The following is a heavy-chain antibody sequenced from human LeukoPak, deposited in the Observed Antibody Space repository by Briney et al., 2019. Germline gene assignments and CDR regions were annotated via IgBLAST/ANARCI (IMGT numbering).Heavy chain of an antibody. J-gene: IGHJ4*02. CDR2: IYYSGST. Sequence: SETLSLACTVSGGSISSYYWSWIRQPPGKGLEWIGYIYYSGSTNYNPSLKSRVTISVDTSKNQFSLKLSSVTAADTAVYYCARHLAAAGFDYWGQGTLVTVSS. D-gene: IGHD6-13*01. V-gene: IGHV4-59*08. CDR1: GGSISSYY. CDR3: ARHLAAAGFDY.